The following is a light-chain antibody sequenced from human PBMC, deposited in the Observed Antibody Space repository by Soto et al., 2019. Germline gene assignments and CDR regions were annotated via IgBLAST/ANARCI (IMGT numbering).Light chain of an antibody. J-gene: IGKJ5*01. Sequence: EIVSTQSPGTLSFSPEERATLSCRASQSVSSSYLAWYQQKPGQAPRLLIYGASSRATGIPDRFSGSGSGTDFTLTISRLEHEDFAVYYCKQYGSPITFGQGTRLEIK. CDR1: QSVSSSY. CDR3: KQYGSPIT. V-gene: IGKV3-20*01. CDR2: GAS.